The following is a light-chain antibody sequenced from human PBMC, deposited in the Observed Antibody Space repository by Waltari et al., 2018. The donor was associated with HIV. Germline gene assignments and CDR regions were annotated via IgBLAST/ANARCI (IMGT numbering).Light chain of an antibody. Sequence: QPVLTQPPSASETPGQSLSISCSGGSSNIGRNYVFWYQQVANMAPKRLVSRNAQRPAGVPDRVSGARSGTSASLVISGLRAEDEALYYCASWDDGLSGHVFGSGTTVFVL. J-gene: IGLJ1*01. CDR1: SSNIGRNY. CDR2: RNA. CDR3: ASWDDGLSGHV. V-gene: IGLV1-47*01.